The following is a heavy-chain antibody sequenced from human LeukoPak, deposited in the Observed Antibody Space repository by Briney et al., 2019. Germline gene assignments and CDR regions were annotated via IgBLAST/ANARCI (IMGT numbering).Heavy chain of an antibody. Sequence: GGSLRLSCAASGFIFSNAWMSWVRQAPGKGLEWVGRIKSKTDGGTTDYAAPVKGRFTISRDDSKNTLYLQMNSLKTEDTAVYYCTTGYYYGSSAYTGWGQGTLVTVSS. D-gene: IGHD5-12*01. CDR3: TTGYYYGSSAYTG. V-gene: IGHV3-15*01. CDR1: GFIFSNAW. CDR2: IKSKTDGGTT. J-gene: IGHJ4*02.